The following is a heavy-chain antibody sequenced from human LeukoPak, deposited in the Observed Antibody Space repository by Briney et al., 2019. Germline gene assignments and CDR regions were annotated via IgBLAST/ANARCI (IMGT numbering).Heavy chain of an antibody. D-gene: IGHD6-13*01. CDR2: IYYSGST. CDR1: GDSISSSNYY. J-gene: IGHJ4*02. Sequence: PSETLSLTCSISGDSISSSNYYWGWIRQPPGKGLEWIGSIYYSGSTYYSPSLKSRVTISVDTYKNQFSLKLTSVTAADTAVYYCARQTSSWYFLDWGQGTLVTVSS. V-gene: IGHV4-39*01. CDR3: ARQTSSWYFLD.